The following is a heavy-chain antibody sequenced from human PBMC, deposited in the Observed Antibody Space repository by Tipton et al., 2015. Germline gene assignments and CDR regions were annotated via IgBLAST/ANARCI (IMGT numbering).Heavy chain of an antibody. CDR2: IWYDGSRA. V-gene: IGHV3-33*01. J-gene: IGHJ4*02. CDR1: GFTFTTRA. Sequence: SLRLSCAASGFTFTTRAMHWVRQAPGKGLEWVGYIWYDGSRADYADSVRGLFTISRDNFKNTVYLEMHSLRAEDTAMYYCARDPPQSDWALDYWGQGTPVTVSS. CDR3: ARDPPQSDWALDY. D-gene: IGHD2-21*02.